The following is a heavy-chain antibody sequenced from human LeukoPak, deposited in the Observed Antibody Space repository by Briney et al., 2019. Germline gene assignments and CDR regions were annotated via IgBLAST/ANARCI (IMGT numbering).Heavy chain of an antibody. D-gene: IGHD2-21*01. CDR1: GGTFSSYA. J-gene: IGHJ6*03. CDR2: IIPIFGTA. CDR3: ASLDCGGDCYPPEDYYYYMDA. V-gene: IGHV1-69*13. Sequence: SVKVSCKASGGTFSSYAISWVRQAPGQGLEWMGGIIPIFGTANYAQKFQGRVTITADESTSTAYMELSSLRSEDTAVYYCASLDCGGDCYPPEDYYYYMDAWGKGTTVTVSS.